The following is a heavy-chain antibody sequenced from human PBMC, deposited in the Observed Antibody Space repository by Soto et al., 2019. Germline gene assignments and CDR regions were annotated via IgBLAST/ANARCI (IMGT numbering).Heavy chain of an antibody. J-gene: IGHJ2*01. CDR1: GGYISSSSYY. V-gene: IGHV4-39*01. D-gene: IGHD6-13*01. Sequence: QLQLQESGPGLVKPSETLSLTCTVAGGYISSSSYYWGWIRQPPGKWLEWIGSVYYSGSTYYNPSLKSRVTISVDTSKNQFSLKLSSVTAADTAVYYCARRLYSKWYFDLWGRGTLVTVSS. CDR3: ARRLYSKWYFDL. CDR2: VYYSGST.